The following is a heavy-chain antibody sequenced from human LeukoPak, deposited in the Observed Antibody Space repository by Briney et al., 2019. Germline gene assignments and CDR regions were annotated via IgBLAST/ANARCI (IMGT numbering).Heavy chain of an antibody. V-gene: IGHV1-3*01. CDR1: GYTFTSYA. D-gene: IGHD1-26*01. Sequence: ASVKVSCKASGYTFTSYAMHWVRQAPGQRLEWMGWINAGNGNTKYSQKFQGRVTITRDTSASTAYMELSSLRSEDTAVYYCATYSGSYLGAFDIWGQGTMVTVSS. CDR2: INAGNGNT. J-gene: IGHJ3*02. CDR3: ATYSGSYLGAFDI.